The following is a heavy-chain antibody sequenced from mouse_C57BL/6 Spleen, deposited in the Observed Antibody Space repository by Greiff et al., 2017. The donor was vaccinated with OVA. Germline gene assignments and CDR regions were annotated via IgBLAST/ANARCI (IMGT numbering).Heavy chain of an antibody. CDR2: IDPSDSYT. J-gene: IGHJ1*03. V-gene: IGHV1-50*01. D-gene: IGHD2-5*01. CDR3: ARRGYSNYGWYFDV. CDR1: GYTFTSYW. Sequence: QVQLQQPGAELVKPGASVKLSCKASGYTFTSYWMQWVKQRPGQGLEWIGEIDPSDSYTNYNQKFKGKATLTVDTSSSTAYMQLSSLTSEDSAVYYCARRGYSNYGWYFDVWGTGTTVTVSS.